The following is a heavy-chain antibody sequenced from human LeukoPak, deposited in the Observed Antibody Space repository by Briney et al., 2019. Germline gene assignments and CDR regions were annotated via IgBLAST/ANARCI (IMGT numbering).Heavy chain of an antibody. V-gene: IGHV1-18*01. Sequence: GASVKVSCKASGYTFTSYGISWVRQAPGQGLEWMGWISAYNGNTNYAQKLQGRVTMTTDTSTSTAYMELRSLRSDDTAVYYCARRATYYYGSSNWFDPWGQGTLVTVPS. J-gene: IGHJ5*02. D-gene: IGHD3-10*01. CDR2: ISAYNGNT. CDR3: ARRATYYYGSSNWFDP. CDR1: GYTFTSYG.